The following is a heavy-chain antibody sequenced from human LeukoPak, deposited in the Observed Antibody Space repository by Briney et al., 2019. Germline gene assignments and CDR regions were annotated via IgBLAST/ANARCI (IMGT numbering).Heavy chain of an antibody. CDR3: ARRHYYYDRSGFYYYFDT. Sequence: GESLKISCKGSGYSFTSYWIAWVRQMPGKGLEWMGSIYPGDSKIRYRPPFQGQVIISADRSISTAYLQWSSLKASDTAMYYCARRHYYYDRSGFYYYFDTWGQGTQVTVTS. CDR1: GYSFTSYW. D-gene: IGHD3-22*01. CDR2: IYPGDSKI. J-gene: IGHJ4*02. V-gene: IGHV5-51*01.